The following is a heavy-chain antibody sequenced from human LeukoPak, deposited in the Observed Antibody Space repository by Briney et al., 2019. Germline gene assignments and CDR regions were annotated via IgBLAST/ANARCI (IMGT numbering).Heavy chain of an antibody. CDR2: IYYSGST. Sequence: SETLSLTCTVSGGSISSYYWSWIRQPPGKGLEWIGYIYYSGSTNYNPSLKSRVTISVDTSKNQFSLKLSSVTAADTAVYYCARRSVYYGMDVWGQGTTVTVSS. J-gene: IGHJ6*02. V-gene: IGHV4-59*08. CDR1: GGSISSYY. CDR3: ARRSVYYGMDV.